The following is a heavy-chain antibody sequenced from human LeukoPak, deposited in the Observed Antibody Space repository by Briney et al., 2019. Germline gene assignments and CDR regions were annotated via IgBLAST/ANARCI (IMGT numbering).Heavy chain of an antibody. Sequence: SETLSLTCTVSGGSISSYQWSWIRQHPGKGLEWIGYIYYSGSTYYNPSLKSRITISVDTSKNQFSLKLSSVTAADTAVYYCARDSVRYSYGPFDYWGQGTLVTVSS. CDR3: ARDSVRYSYGPFDY. J-gene: IGHJ4*02. V-gene: IGHV4-59*06. CDR1: GGSISSYQ. D-gene: IGHD5-18*01. CDR2: IYYSGST.